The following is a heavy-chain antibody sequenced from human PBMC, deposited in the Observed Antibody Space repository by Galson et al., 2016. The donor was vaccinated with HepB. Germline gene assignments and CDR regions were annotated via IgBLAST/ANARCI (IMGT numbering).Heavy chain of an antibody. D-gene: IGHD3-22*01. J-gene: IGHJ4*02. CDR1: GFTFSSFA. CDR3: AKLTMIIVDTPHFDS. CDR2: IGGSGGST. Sequence: SLRLSCAASGFTFSSFAMSWVRQAPGKGLEWVSVIGGSGGSTYYADSVKGRFTISRDNSKSTLYLEMNSLRADDTAIYYCAKLTMIIVDTPHFDSWGQGTLVTVSS. V-gene: IGHV3-23*01.